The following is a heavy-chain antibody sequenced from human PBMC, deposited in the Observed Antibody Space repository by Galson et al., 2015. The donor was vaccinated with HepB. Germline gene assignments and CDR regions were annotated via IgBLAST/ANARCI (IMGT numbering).Heavy chain of an antibody. Sequence: SLRLSCAASGFSLGSSAMHWVRQGPGKGLEWLAVISFDGTSIYYADSVKGRFTISRDNSNNTLHLQMDSLRAEDTAVYYCAKLSVTTITTNDYYGMDVWGQGTTVTVSS. CDR3: AKLSVTTITTNDYYGMDV. CDR1: GFSLGSSA. J-gene: IGHJ6*02. D-gene: IGHD4-11*01. CDR2: ISFDGTSI. V-gene: IGHV3-30*18.